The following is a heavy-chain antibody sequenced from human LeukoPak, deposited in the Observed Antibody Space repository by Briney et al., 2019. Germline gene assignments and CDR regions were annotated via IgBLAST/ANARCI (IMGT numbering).Heavy chain of an antibody. D-gene: IGHD3-9*01. CDR3: AKEAAGRYDILTGSMGY. V-gene: IGHV3-30*18. J-gene: IGHJ4*02. Sequence: PGGSLRLSCAASGFTFSSYGMHWVRQAPGKGLEWVAVISYDGSNKYYADSVKGRFTISRDNSKNTLYLQMNSLRAEDTAVYYCAKEAAGRYDILTGSMGYWGQGTLVTVSP. CDR1: GFTFSSYG. CDR2: ISYDGSNK.